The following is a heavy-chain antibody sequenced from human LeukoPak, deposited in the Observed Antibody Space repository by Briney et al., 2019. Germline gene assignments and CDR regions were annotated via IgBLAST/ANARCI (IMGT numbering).Heavy chain of an antibody. V-gene: IGHV3-48*03. Sequence: GGSLRLSCAASGFTFSSYEMNWVRQAPGKGLEWVSYISSSGTTIHYADSVKGRFTISRDNAKNSVYLQMNSLRAEDTAVYYCARSYWNDHFDYWGQGTLVTVSS. CDR2: ISSSGTTI. J-gene: IGHJ4*02. D-gene: IGHD1-1*01. CDR3: ARSYWNDHFDY. CDR1: GFTFSSYE.